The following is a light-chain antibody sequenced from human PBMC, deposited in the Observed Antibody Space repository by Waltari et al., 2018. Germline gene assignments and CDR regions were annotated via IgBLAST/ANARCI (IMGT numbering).Light chain of an antibody. V-gene: IGLV3-21*04. CDR2: FDS. CDR1: RHKR. Sequence: SSVLTQPPSVSVAPGKPARSTSGGTRHKRFPWYQRKPGQAPVLVIFFDSDRPSGIPERFSGSNSGNTATLTISSVEAGDEADYYCQVWDSDSNHPVFGGGTKLTAL. CDR3: QVWDSDSNHPV. J-gene: IGLJ3*02.